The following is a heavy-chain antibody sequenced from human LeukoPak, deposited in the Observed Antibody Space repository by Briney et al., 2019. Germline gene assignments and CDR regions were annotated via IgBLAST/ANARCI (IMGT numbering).Heavy chain of an antibody. J-gene: IGHJ5*02. CDR1: GGSISSYY. CDR3: ARDLRYSSGWSLFDP. Sequence: SETLSLTCTVSGGSISSYYWSWIRQPPWKGLEWIGYIYYSGSTNYNPSLKSRVTISVDTSKNQFSLKLSSVTAADTAVYYCARDLRYSSGWSLFDPWGQGALVTVSS. D-gene: IGHD6-19*01. V-gene: IGHV4-59*01. CDR2: IYYSGST.